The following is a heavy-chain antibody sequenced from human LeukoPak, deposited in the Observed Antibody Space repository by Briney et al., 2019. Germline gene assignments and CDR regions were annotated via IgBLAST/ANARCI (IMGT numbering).Heavy chain of an antibody. Sequence: SETLSLTCDVSGGSVTSTNWWTLFRQPPGKGLEWIGEVHLDGRTNYNPSLKSRLVMSADLPENHISLKLTSVTAADTAVYYCASEVGFYRPLDCWGQGTLVTVSS. V-gene: IGHV4-4*02. J-gene: IGHJ4*02. CDR3: ASEVGFYRPLDC. CDR2: VHLDGRT. CDR1: GGSVTSTNW. D-gene: IGHD6-25*01.